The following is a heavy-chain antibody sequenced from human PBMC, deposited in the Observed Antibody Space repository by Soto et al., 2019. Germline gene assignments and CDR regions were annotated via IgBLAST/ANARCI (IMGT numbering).Heavy chain of an antibody. CDR1: GGYISSGGYY. D-gene: IGHD1-26*01. J-gene: IGHJ4*02. Sequence: QVQLQESGPGLVKPSQTLSLTCTVSGGYISSGGYYWSWIRQHPGKGLEWIGYIYYSGSTYYNPSLKSRVTISVDTSKNQFSLKLSSVTAADTAVYYCARVPTASGSYYFDYWGQGTLVTVSS. V-gene: IGHV4-31*03. CDR3: ARVPTASGSYYFDY. CDR2: IYYSGST.